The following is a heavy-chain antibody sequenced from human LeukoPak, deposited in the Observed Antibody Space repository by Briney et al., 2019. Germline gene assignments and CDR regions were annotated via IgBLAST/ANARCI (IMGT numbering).Heavy chain of an antibody. V-gene: IGHV4-39*07. D-gene: IGHD3-3*01. Sequence: PSETLSLTCTVSGGFISSSSYYWGWIRQPPGKGLEWIGSIYYSGSTYYNPSLKSRVTISVDTSKNQFSLKLSSVTAADTAVYYCARGVSDFTFDIWGQGTMVTVSS. CDR1: GGFISSSSYY. J-gene: IGHJ3*02. CDR3: ARGVSDFTFDI. CDR2: IYYSGST.